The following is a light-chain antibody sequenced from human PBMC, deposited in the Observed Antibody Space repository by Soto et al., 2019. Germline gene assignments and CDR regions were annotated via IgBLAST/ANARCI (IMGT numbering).Light chain of an antibody. CDR3: QKYDSAPT. J-gene: IGKJ1*01. CDR1: QGISTS. V-gene: IGKV1-27*01. Sequence: DIQLTQSPSSLSASVGTRVTIICRASQGISTSLAWYQQKPGKVPHLLIHAASTLQSGVPTRFSGSGSETDFTLTISSLQPEDVATYYCQKYDSAPTFGQGTKVEIK. CDR2: AAS.